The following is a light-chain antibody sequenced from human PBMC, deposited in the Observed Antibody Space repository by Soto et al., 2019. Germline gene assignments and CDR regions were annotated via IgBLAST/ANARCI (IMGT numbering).Light chain of an antibody. V-gene: IGKV3-15*01. CDR1: QTINSD. Sequence: EIVMTQSPATLSVSPGERATLSCRASQTINSDLAWYQQKLGQAPRLLIYGASTRATGIPARFSGSGSGTEFTLTISSLQSEDFAVYYCQQYNYWPPLTFGGGTKVDI. J-gene: IGKJ4*01. CDR3: QQYNYWPPLT. CDR2: GAS.